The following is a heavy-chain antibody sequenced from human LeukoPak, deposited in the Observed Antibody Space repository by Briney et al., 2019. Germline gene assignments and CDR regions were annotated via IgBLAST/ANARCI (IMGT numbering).Heavy chain of an antibody. CDR2: IYYPGTT. Sequence: PSETLSHTCTVSGGSISRYSWSWVRQPPGKGLEWIAYIYYPGTTSYNPSLRSRVTLSLGSSKSHFSLRLSSVTAADTAVYYCARGTDYGVNSYFDSWGQGTLVTVSS. J-gene: IGHJ4*02. V-gene: IGHV4-59*01. CDR1: GGSISRYS. D-gene: IGHD4-23*01. CDR3: ARGTDYGVNSYFDS.